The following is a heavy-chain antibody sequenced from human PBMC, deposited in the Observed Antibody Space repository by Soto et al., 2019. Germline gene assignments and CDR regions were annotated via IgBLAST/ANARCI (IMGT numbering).Heavy chain of an antibody. CDR3: ARGVLAVAGSVDYYYGMDV. Sequence: SVKVSCKASGGTFSSYAISWVRQAPGQGLEWMGGIIPIFGTANYAQKFQGRVTITADESTSTAYMELSSLRSEDTAVYYCARGVLAVAGSVDYYYGMDVWGQGTTVTVSS. J-gene: IGHJ6*02. V-gene: IGHV1-69*13. D-gene: IGHD6-19*01. CDR2: IIPIFGTA. CDR1: GGTFSSYA.